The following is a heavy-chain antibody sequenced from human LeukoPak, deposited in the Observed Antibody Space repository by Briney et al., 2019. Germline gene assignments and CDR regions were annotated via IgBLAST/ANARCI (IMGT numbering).Heavy chain of an antibody. V-gene: IGHV3-23*01. CDR3: AHTDSYYFDSGMVS. J-gene: IGHJ5*02. Sequence: GGSLRLSCTASGFRFSNYAMNWVRQAPGKGLEWVSVSGGGSSTNYADSVKGRFTISRENSKNTLYLQMNSLRAEDTAVYYCAHTDSYYFDSGMVSWGQGALVTVSS. D-gene: IGHD3-22*01. CDR1: GFRFSNYA. CDR2: SGGGSST.